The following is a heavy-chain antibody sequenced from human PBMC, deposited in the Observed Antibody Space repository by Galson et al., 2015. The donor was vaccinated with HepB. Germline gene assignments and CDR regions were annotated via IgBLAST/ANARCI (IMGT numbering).Heavy chain of an antibody. V-gene: IGHV3-30*04. D-gene: IGHD2-15*01. Sequence: SVRLSCAASGFTFSNYAMHWVRQAPGKGLEWVALIVYDGSTKYYADSVTGRSSISRDNSKNTLYLQLNSLRAEDTAVYYCARVKTSDCSGGRCFQRPYFYYYALDVWGQGTTVTVSS. CDR3: ARVKTSDCSGGRCFQRPYFYYYALDV. J-gene: IGHJ6*02. CDR2: IVYDGSTK. CDR1: GFTFSNYA.